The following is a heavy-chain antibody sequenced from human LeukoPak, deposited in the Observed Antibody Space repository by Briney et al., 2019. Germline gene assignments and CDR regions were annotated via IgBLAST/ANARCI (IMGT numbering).Heavy chain of an antibody. CDR1: GGSISSYY. J-gene: IGHJ4*02. CDR3: ARGDDYKSTLFDY. V-gene: IGHV4-59*01. CDR2: IYYRGST. D-gene: IGHD5-12*01. Sequence: SQTLSLTCAVSGGSISSYYWNWSRQPPGKGLEWIGYIYYRGSTNYNPSLKSRVTISVDTSKNQFSLKLSSATATDTAMYYCARGDDYKSTLFDYWGQGTLVTVSS.